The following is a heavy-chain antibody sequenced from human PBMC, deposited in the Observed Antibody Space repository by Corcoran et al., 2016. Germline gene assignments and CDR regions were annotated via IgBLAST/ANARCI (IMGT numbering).Heavy chain of an antibody. D-gene: IGHD2-15*01. CDR2: IYYSGST. CDR3: AREDCSGGSCYCCDY. Sequence: QVLLQESGPGLVKPSQTLSLTCTVSGGSISSGGYYWSWIRQHPGKGLEWIGYIYYSGSTYYNPSLKSRVTISVDTSKNQFSLKLSSVTAADTAVYYCAREDCSGGSCYCCDYWGQGTLVTVSS. CDR1: GGSISSGGYY. J-gene: IGHJ4*02. V-gene: IGHV4-31*03.